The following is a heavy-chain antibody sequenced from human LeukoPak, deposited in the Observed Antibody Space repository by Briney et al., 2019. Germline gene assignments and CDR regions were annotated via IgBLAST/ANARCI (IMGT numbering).Heavy chain of an antibody. CDR3: ARSRMWQWWGYFDY. CDR1: GGSFSGYY. CDR2: INHSGST. J-gene: IGHJ4*02. D-gene: IGHD2-15*01. Sequence: SSETLSLTCAVYGGSFSGYYWSWIRQPPGKGLEWIGEINHSGSTNYNPSLKSRVTISVDTSKNQFSLKLSSVTAADTAVYYCARSRMWQWWGYFDYWGQGTLVTVSS. V-gene: IGHV4-34*01.